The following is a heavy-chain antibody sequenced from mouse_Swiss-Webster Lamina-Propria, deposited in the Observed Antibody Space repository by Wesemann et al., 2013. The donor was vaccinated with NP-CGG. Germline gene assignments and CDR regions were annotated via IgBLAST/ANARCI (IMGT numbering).Heavy chain of an antibody. V-gene: IGHV3-8*02. CDR3: ARLLRLRYYFDY. CDR2: ISYSGST. J-gene: IGHJ2*01. Sequence: EYAGYISYSGSTYYNPSLKSRISITRDTSKNQYYLQLNSVTTEDTATYYCARLLRLRYYFDYWGQGTTLTVSS. D-gene: IGHD1-2*01.